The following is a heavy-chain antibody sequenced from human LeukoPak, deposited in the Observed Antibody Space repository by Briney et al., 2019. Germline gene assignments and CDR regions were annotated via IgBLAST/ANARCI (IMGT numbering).Heavy chain of an antibody. CDR3: ARDSDFWSADFNWFDP. D-gene: IGHD3-3*01. Sequence: PSQTLSLTCTVSGGSISSGGYYWSWIRQPPGKGLEWIGYIYHSGSTYYNPSLKSRVTISVDTSKNQFSLKLSSVTAADTAVYYCARDSDFWSADFNWFDPWGQGTLVTVSS. V-gene: IGHV4-30-2*01. J-gene: IGHJ5*02. CDR2: IYHSGST. CDR1: GGSISSGGYY.